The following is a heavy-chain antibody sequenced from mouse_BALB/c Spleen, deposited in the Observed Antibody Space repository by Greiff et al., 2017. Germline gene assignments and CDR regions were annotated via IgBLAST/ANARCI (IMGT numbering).Heavy chain of an antibody. D-gene: IGHD3-3*01. CDR1: GYTFTSYV. CDR3: AGRTGGYAMDY. Sequence: VQLKQSGPELVKPGASVKMSCKASGYTFTSYVMHWVKQKPGQGLEWIGYINPYNDGTKYNEKFKGKATLTSDKSSSTAYMELSSLTSEDSAVYYCAGRTGGYAMDYWGQGTSVTVSS. CDR2: INPYNDGT. V-gene: IGHV1-14*01. J-gene: IGHJ4*01.